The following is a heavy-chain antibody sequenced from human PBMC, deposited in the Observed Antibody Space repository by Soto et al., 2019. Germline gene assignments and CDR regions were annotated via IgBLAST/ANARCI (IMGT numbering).Heavy chain of an antibody. CDR1: VYSFTSYW. V-gene: IGHV5-51*01. J-gene: IGHJ5*02. CDR3: ARHEVVVPAAIMGSGGWFDP. D-gene: IGHD2-2*01. CDR2: IYPGDSDT. Sequence: PGESLKISCKVSVYSFTSYWIGWVRQMPGKGLEWMGIIYPGDSDTRYSPSFQGQVTISADKSISTAYLQWSSLKASDTAMYYCARHEVVVPAAIMGSGGWFDPWGQGTLVTVSS.